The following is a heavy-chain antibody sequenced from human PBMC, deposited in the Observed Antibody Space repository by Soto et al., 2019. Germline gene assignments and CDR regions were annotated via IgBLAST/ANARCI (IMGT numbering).Heavy chain of an antibody. CDR2: IYYSGST. CDR3: ARRSGSSSSWFDP. D-gene: IGHD6-6*01. CDR1: GGSISSGDYY. J-gene: IGHJ5*02. Sequence: PSETLSLTCTVSGGSISSGDYYWSWIRQPPGKGLEWIGYIYYSGSTYYNPSLKSRVTISVDTSKNQFSLKLSSVTAADTAVYYCARRSGSSSSWFDPWGQGALVTVSS. V-gene: IGHV4-30-4*01.